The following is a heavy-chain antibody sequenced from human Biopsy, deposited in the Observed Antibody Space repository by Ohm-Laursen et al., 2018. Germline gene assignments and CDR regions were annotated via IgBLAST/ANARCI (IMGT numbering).Heavy chain of an antibody. V-gene: IGHV3-7*01. CDR1: GESFNGYY. J-gene: IGHJ3*01. D-gene: IGHD2-8*01. Sequence: LSLTCAVYGESFNGYYWSWIRQTPGKGLEWVANINNDGCVTNYLDSVKGRFAVSRDNAKNSAYLQMNSLRTEDTAIYYCARDSGGGDSINGWYDALDLWGRGTTVTVSS. CDR3: ARDSGGGDSINGWYDALDL. CDR2: INNDGCVT.